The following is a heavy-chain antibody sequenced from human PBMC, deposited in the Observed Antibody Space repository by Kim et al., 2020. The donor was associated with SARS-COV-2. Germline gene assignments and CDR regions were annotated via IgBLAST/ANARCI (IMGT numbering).Heavy chain of an antibody. CDR3: ARAGYRRSYFDY. J-gene: IGHJ4*02. Sequence: ASVKVSCKASGYTFTSYDINWVRQATGQGLEWMGWMNPNSGNTGYAQKFQGRVTMTRNTTISTAYMELSSLRSEDTAVYYCARAGYRRSYFDYWGQGTLVTVSS. V-gene: IGHV1-8*01. CDR2: MNPNSGNT. CDR1: GYTFTSYD. D-gene: IGHD2-15*01.